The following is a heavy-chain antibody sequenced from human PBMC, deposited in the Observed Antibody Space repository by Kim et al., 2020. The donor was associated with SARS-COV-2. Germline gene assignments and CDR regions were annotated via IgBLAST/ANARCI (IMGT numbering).Heavy chain of an antibody. J-gene: IGHJ6*02. CDR3: ARCNYDFWSGYGCYGMDV. CDR2: IYHSGST. D-gene: IGHD3-3*01. Sequence: SETLSLTCAVSGGSISSSNWWSWVRQPPGKGLEWIGEIYHSGSTNYNPSLKSRVTISVDKSKNQFSLKLSSVTAADTAVYYCARCNYDFWSGYGCYGMDVWGQGTTVTVSS. CDR1: GGSISSSNW. V-gene: IGHV4-4*02.